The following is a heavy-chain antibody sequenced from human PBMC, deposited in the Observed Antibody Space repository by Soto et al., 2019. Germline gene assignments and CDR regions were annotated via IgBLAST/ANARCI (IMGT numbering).Heavy chain of an antibody. CDR2: IIPIPDIT. CDR1: GGTFSTYI. V-gene: IGHV1-69*08. Sequence: QVQLVQSGAEVRKPGSSVKVSCKAPGGTFSTYIISCVRQAPGQGLEWMGRIIPIPDITNYAQKVQGSVTVTADRSTSTAYMELTSLKSEDTAVYYCARDRITTRGDAFDLWGQGTMATVSS. J-gene: IGHJ3*01. CDR3: ARDRITTRGDAFDL. D-gene: IGHD3-3*01.